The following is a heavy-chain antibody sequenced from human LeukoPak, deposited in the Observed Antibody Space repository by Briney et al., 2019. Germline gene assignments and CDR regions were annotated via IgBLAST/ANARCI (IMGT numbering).Heavy chain of an antibody. CDR3: ARAQTRGASYFDY. V-gene: IGHV4-39*07. CDR1: GGSISSSSYY. Sequence: SETLSLTCTVSGGSISSSSYYWGWIRQPPGKGLEWIGSIYYSGSTYYNPSLKSRVTISVDTSKNQFSLKLSSVTAADTAVYYCARAQTRGASYFDYWGQGTLVTVSS. D-gene: IGHD3-10*01. CDR2: IYYSGST. J-gene: IGHJ4*02.